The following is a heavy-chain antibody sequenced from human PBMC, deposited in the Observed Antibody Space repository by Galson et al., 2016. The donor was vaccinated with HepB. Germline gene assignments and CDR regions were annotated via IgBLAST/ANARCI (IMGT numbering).Heavy chain of an antibody. CDR3: ARLAAAGDYFDY. Sequence: SVKVSCKASGYTFTSYYMHWVRQAPRQGLEWMGIINPSGGSTRHAQKFQGRVTMTRDTSTSTVYMELSSLRSEDTAVYYCARLAAAGDYFDYWGQGTLVTVSS. CDR2: INPSGGST. CDR1: GYTFTSYY. J-gene: IGHJ4*02. D-gene: IGHD6-13*01. V-gene: IGHV1-46*01.